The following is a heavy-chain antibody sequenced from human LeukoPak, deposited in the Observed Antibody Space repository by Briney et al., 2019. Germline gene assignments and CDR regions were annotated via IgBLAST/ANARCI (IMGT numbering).Heavy chain of an antibody. CDR3: ARDHLYYFDY. CDR2: IWYDGSNK. V-gene: IGHV3-33*01. J-gene: IGHJ4*02. CDR1: GFTFSSYG. Sequence: GGSLRLSCAASGFTFSSYGMHWVRQAPGKGLEWVAVIWYDGSNKYYADSVKGRFTITRDNYKNTLYLQVNSLRAEDTAVYYCARDHLYYFDYWGQGTLVTVSS.